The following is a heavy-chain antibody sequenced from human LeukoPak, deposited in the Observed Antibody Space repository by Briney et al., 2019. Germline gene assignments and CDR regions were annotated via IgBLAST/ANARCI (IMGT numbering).Heavy chain of an antibody. D-gene: IGHD6-13*01. Sequence: SETLSLTCTVSGGSISGYYSSWIRQPAGKGLEWIGRIYNSESINYNPSLKSRVTMSIDTSKNQFSLKLNSVTAADTAVYYCARDRSSSYTRDWFDPWGQGVLVTVSS. CDR3: ARDRSSSYTRDWFDP. V-gene: IGHV4-4*07. J-gene: IGHJ5*02. CDR2: IYNSESI. CDR1: GGSISGYY.